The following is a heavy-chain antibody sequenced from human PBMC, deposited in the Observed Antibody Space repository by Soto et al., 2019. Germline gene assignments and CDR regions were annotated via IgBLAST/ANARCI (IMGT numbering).Heavy chain of an antibody. CDR3: ARDSYYDSSGYRDYYYGMDV. CDR1: GYTFSSYG. J-gene: IGHJ6*02. V-gene: IGHV1-18*01. D-gene: IGHD3-22*01. CDR2: ISGYNGKT. Sequence: QVQLVQSGAEVKKPGASVKVSCKASGYTFSSYGISWVRQAPGQGLEWMGWISGYNGKTNYAQKLQGRVTMTTDTSTSTAYPELRSLRSDDTAVYYCARDSYYDSSGYRDYYYGMDVWGQGTTVTVSS.